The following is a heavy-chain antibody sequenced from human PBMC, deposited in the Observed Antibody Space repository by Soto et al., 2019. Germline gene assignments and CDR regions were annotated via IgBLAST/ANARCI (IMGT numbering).Heavy chain of an antibody. D-gene: IGHD3-3*01. CDR2: IYYSGST. Sequence: SETLSLTCTVSGGSISSYYWSWIRQPPGKGQEWIGYIYYSGSTNYNPSLKSRVTISVDTSKNQFSLKLSSVTAADTAVYYCARGWAYDFWGGYNWFDPWGQGTLVTVSS. V-gene: IGHV4-59*01. CDR3: ARGWAYDFWGGYNWFDP. J-gene: IGHJ5*02. CDR1: GGSISSYY.